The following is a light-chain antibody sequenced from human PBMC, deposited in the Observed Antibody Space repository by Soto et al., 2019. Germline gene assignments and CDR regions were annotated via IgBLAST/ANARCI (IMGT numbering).Light chain of an antibody. V-gene: IGKV1-27*01. CDR2: AAS. CDR1: QGISNY. CDR3: QKYNSAPFT. J-gene: IGKJ3*01. Sequence: DIQMTQSPSSLSASVGDRVTITCRASQGISNYLAWYQQKPGKVPKLLIYAASTLQSGVPSRFSGSGSGTDFTLTISSLXXXXXXXXYCQKYNSAPFTFGPGTKVDIK.